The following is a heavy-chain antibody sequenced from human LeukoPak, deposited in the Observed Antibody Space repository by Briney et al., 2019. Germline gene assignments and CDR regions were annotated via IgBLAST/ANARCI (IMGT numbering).Heavy chain of an antibody. J-gene: IGHJ3*02. D-gene: IGHD6-19*01. Sequence: SETLSLTCTVSGGSISSSSYYWGWIRQPPGKGLEWIGSIYYSGSTYCNPSLKSRVTISVDTSKNQFSLKLSSVTAADTAVYYCARHSHRGGWYEDAFDIWGQGTMVTVSS. CDR3: ARHSHRGGWYEDAFDI. CDR1: GGSISSSSYY. V-gene: IGHV4-39*01. CDR2: IYYSGST.